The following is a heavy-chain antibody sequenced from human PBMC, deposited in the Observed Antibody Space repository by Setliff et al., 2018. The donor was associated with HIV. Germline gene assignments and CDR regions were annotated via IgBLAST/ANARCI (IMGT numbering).Heavy chain of an antibody. CDR2: SIPIYGTP. D-gene: IGHD6-19*01. V-gene: IGHV1-69*05. Sequence: ASVKVSCKASGGSFTSFAISWVRQAPGQGLEWMGGSIPIYGTPNYAQKFQGRITISTDASTSTAYMELNSLRSEDTAVYYCAREPDRSGWDWGQGTLVTVSS. CDR1: GGSFTSFA. CDR3: AREPDRSGWD. J-gene: IGHJ4*02.